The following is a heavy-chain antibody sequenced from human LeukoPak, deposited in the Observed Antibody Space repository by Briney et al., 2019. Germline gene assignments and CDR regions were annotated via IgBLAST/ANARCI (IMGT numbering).Heavy chain of an antibody. D-gene: IGHD3-10*01. J-gene: IGHJ3*02. CDR1: GFTFSSYA. V-gene: IGHV3-64*01. CDR2: ISSNGGST. CDR3: ARATLAVLLWFGDAFDI. Sequence: GGSLRLSCAASGFTFSSYAMHWVRQAPGKGLEYVSAISSNGGSTYYANSVKGRFTISRDNSKNTLYPQMGSLRAEDMAVYYCARATLAVLLWFGDAFDIWGQGTMVTVSS.